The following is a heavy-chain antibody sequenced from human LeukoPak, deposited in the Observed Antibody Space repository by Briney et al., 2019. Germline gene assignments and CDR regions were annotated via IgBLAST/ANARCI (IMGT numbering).Heavy chain of an antibody. D-gene: IGHD3-16*02. CDR2: IYNSGIT. CDR3: ARGRDYDYVWGSYRYLDGSRFDP. CDR1: GFTFSDYF. J-gene: IGHJ5*02. V-gene: IGHV4-59*12. Sequence: GSLRLSCAASGFTFSDYFMSWIRQAPGKGLEWIGWIYNSGITNYNPSLKSRVTISVDTSKIQFSLKLSSVTAADTAVYYCARGRDYDYVWGSYRYLDGSRFDPWGQGTLVTVSS.